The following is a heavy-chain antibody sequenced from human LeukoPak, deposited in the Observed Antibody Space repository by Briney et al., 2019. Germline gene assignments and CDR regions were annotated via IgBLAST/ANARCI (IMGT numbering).Heavy chain of an antibody. Sequence: AGSLRLSCAASGFSFSSHSMNWVRQAPGKGLEWVASISYSSSYTYYADSVTGRFTISRDTAKHSLYIQMNSLRAAQTGVYFCARDQGVVKATMTCYDYSGQGTLGTVSS. CDR2: ISYSSSYT. J-gene: IGHJ4*02. CDR3: ARDQGVVKATMTCYDY. D-gene: IGHD5-24*01. CDR1: GFSFSSHS. V-gene: IGHV3-21*04.